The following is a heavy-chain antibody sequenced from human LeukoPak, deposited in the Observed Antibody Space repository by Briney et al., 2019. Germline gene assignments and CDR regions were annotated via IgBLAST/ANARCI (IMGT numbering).Heavy chain of an antibody. CDR1: GFTFSSYA. Sequence: PGGSLRLSCAASGFTFSSYAMSWVRQAPGKGLEWVSAISGSGGSTYYADSVKGRFTISRDNSKNTLYLQVNSLRAEDTAVYYCAKSEIGRILAGNTYYSYMDVWGKGTTVTVSS. V-gene: IGHV3-23*01. CDR2: ISGSGGST. D-gene: IGHD1-26*01. J-gene: IGHJ6*03. CDR3: AKSEIGRILAGNTYYSYMDV.